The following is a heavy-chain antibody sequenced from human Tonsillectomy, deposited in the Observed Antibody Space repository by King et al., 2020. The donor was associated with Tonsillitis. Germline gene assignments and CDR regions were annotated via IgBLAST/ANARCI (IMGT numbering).Heavy chain of an antibody. J-gene: IGHJ6*02. V-gene: IGHV3-21*01. CDR2: ISSSSSYI. D-gene: IGHD4-17*01. CDR1: GFTFSSYS. CDR3: ARYSTTATSYYYYGMDV. Sequence: VQLVESGGGLVKPGGSLRLSCAASGFTFSSYSMSWVRQAPGKGLEWVSSISSSSSYIYYADSVKGRFTISRDNAKNSLYLQMNSLRAEDTAVYYCARYSTTATSYYYYGMDVWGQGTTVTVSS.